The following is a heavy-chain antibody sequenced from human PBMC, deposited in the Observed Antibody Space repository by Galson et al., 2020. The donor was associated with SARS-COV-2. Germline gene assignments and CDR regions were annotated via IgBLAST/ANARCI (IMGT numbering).Heavy chain of an antibody. CDR2: TWYDGRNI. CDR1: GFTFNKYG. Sequence: GGPLRLSCAASGFTFNKYGMHWVRQAPGKGLEWMAVTWYDGRNISYTDSVKGRFTISRDNSKNTLYLQMNSLRVEDTAMYYCARDHLAYCISTTCLELGYWGQGTLVTVSS. V-gene: IGHV3-33*01. CDR3: ARDHLAYCISTTCLELGY. D-gene: IGHD2-2*01. J-gene: IGHJ4*02.